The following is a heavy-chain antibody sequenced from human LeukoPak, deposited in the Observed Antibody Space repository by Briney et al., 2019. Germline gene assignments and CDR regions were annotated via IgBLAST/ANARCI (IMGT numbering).Heavy chain of an antibody. CDR1: GFTFSSYG. CDR3: ARDNRAVAGTPGYYYYGMDV. V-gene: IGHV3-30*19. J-gene: IGHJ6*02. CDR2: ISYDGSNK. Sequence: PGGSLRLSCAASGFTFSSYGVHWVRQAPGKGLEWVAVISYDGSNKYYADSVKGRFTISRDNSKNTLYLQMNSLRAEDTAVYYCARDNRAVAGTPGYYYYGMDVWGQGTTVTVSS. D-gene: IGHD6-19*01.